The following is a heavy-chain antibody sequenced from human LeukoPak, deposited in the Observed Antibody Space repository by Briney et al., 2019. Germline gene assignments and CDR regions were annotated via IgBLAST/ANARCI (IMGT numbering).Heavy chain of an antibody. V-gene: IGHV3-9*01. CDR3: AELGITMIGGV. J-gene: IGHJ6*04. Sequence: GGSLRLSCAASGFTFDDYAMYWVRQAPGKGLEWVSGISWNSGSRGYADSVKGRFTISRDNAKNSLYLQMNSLRAEDTAVYYCAELGITMIGGVWGKGTTVTISS. D-gene: IGHD3-10*02. CDR2: ISWNSGSR. CDR1: GFTFDDYA.